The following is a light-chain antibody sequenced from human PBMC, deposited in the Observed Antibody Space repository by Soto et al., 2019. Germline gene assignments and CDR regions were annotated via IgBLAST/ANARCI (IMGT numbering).Light chain of an antibody. CDR3: CSYAGTYTYV. V-gene: IGLV2-11*01. Sequence: QSALTQPRSVSGSPGQSVAISCTGTSSDIGGYNYVSWFQQHPGKAPKLTIYDVSKWPSGVPDRFSGSKSGNTASLTISGLQAEDEADYYCCSYAGTYTYVFGTGTKVTVL. CDR2: DVS. CDR1: SSDIGGYNY. J-gene: IGLJ1*01.